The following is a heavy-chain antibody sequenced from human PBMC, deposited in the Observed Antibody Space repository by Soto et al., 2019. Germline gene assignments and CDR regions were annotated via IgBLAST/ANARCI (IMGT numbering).Heavy chain of an antibody. V-gene: IGHV1-69*06. J-gene: IGHJ6*02. CDR1: GGTFSSYA. D-gene: IGHD6-19*01. CDR3: ARESPGAVASLGGMDV. CDR2: IIPIFGTA. Sequence: SVKVSCKASGGTFSSYAISWVRQAPGQGLEWMGGIIPIFGTANYAQKFQGRVTITADKSTSTAYMELSSLRSEDTAVYYCARESPGAVASLGGMDVWRQGTTVPVSS.